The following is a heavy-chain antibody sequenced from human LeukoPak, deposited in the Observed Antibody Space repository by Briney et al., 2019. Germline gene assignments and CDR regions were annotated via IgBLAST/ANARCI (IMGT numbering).Heavy chain of an antibody. Sequence: PGGSLRLSCAASGFTFSSYSMHWVRQAPGKGLEWVAFIRYDGSNKYYADSVKGRFTISRDNSKNTLYLQMNSLRAEDTAVYYCASGRRDYYLDAFDIWGQGTTVTVSS. V-gene: IGHV3-30*02. CDR3: ASGRRDYYLDAFDI. J-gene: IGHJ3*02. CDR1: GFTFSSYS. CDR2: IRYDGSNK. D-gene: IGHD3-22*01.